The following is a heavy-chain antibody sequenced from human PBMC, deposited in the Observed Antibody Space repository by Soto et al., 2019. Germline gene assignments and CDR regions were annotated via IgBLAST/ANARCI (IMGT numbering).Heavy chain of an antibody. Sequence: VSCKASGYTFTSYAMHWVRQAPGQRLEWMGWINAGNGNTKYSQKFQGRVTITRDTSASTAYMELSSLRSEDTAVYYCARTLRFLEWLPHPYYMDVWGKGTTVTVSS. CDR2: INAGNGNT. D-gene: IGHD3-3*01. J-gene: IGHJ6*03. V-gene: IGHV1-3*01. CDR3: ARTLRFLEWLPHPYYMDV. CDR1: GYTFTSYA.